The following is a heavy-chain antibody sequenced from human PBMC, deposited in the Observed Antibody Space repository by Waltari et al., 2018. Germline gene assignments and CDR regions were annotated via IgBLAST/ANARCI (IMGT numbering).Heavy chain of an antibody. CDR2: IYHSGST. Sequence: QVQLQESGPGLVKPSETLSLTCAVSGYSISSGYYWGWIRHPPGKGLEWIGSIYHSGSTYYNPSLKSRVTISVDTSKNQFSLKLSSVTAADTAVYYCARLYGSTGGDAFDIWGQGTMVTVSS. J-gene: IGHJ3*02. V-gene: IGHV4-38-2*01. D-gene: IGHD3-16*02. CDR3: ARLYGSTGGDAFDI. CDR1: GYSISSGYY.